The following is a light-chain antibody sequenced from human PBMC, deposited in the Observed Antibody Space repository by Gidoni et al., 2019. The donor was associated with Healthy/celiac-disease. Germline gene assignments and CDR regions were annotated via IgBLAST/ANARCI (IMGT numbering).Light chain of an antibody. V-gene: IGKV3-11*01. J-gene: IGKJ2*01. CDR2: DAS. CDR1: SVSSY. Sequence: SVSSYLAWYQQKPGQAPRLIISDASNRATGIPARFSGSGSGTDCTITISSLEPEDFAVYDCQQRRNCAGYTFGQGTKLEIK. CDR3: QQRRNCAGYT.